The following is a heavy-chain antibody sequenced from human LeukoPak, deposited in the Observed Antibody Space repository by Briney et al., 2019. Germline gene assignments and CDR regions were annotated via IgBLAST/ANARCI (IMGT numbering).Heavy chain of an antibody. J-gene: IGHJ6*02. CDR1: GFTFSSYA. D-gene: IGHD4-17*01. V-gene: IGHV3-64D*06. CDR2: ISSIGGST. Sequence: PGGSLRLSCSASGFTFSSYAMHWVRQAPGKGLEYVSAISSIGGSTYYADSVKGRFTISRDNSKNTLYLQMSSLRAEDTAVYYCARGCDYLYYYYGMDVWGQGTTVTVSS. CDR3: ARGCDYLYYYYGMDV.